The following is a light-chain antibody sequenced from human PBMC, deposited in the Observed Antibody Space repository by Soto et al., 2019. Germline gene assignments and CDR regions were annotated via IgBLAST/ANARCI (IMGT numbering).Light chain of an antibody. V-gene: IGKV1-5*01. CDR2: DVS. CDR3: QQYNTFWT. CDR1: QSISSW. Sequence: DIQMTQSPSTLSASVGDRVTITCRASQSISSWLAWYQQKPGQAPKLLIYDVSSLESGVPSRFSGSGSGTAFSLTISSLQPDDSATYYCQQYNTFWTFGQGTKVDIK. J-gene: IGKJ1*01.